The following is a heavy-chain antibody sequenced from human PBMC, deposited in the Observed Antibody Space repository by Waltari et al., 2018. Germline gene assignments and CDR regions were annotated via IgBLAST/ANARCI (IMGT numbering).Heavy chain of an antibody. CDR2: IKSKTDGGTT. D-gene: IGHD6-19*01. CDR3: TTLGYRSGWSFDY. J-gene: IGHJ4*02. CDR1: GFTFNNAW. Sequence: EVQLVESGGGLVKPGGSLRISCAASGFTFNNAWVNWVRQAPGKGLELVGRIKSKTDGGTTDYAAPVKVRFTISRDDSKNTLYLQMNSLKTDDTAVYYCTTLGYRSGWSFDYWGQGTLVTVSS. V-gene: IGHV3-15*07.